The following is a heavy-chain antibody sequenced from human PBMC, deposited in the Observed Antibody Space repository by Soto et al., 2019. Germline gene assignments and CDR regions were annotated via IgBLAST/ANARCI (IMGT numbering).Heavy chain of an antibody. Sequence: SETLSLTCTVSGGSISSGDYYWSWIRQPPGKGLEWIGYIYYSGSTYYNPSLKSRVTISVDTSKNQFSLKLSSVTAADTAVYYCARNGGYYDSSGYLGYFDYWGQGTLVTVSS. CDR2: IYYSGST. J-gene: IGHJ4*02. CDR3: ARNGGYYDSSGYLGYFDY. CDR1: GGSISSGDYY. D-gene: IGHD3-22*01. V-gene: IGHV4-30-4*01.